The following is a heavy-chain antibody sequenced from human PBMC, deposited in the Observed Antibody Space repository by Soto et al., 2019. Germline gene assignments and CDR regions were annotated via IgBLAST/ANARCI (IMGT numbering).Heavy chain of an antibody. V-gene: IGHV1-2*04. CDR1: GYTFTGYY. CDR2: INPNSGGT. Sequence: QVQLVQSGAEVKKPGASVKVSCKASGYTFTGYYMHWVRQAPGQGLEWIGWINPNSGGTNYAQKFQGWVTMTRDTSISTAYMELSRLRSDDTAVYYCARDAGITISLRFDPWGQGTLVTVSS. D-gene: IGHD3-3*01. CDR3: ARDAGITISLRFDP. J-gene: IGHJ5*02.